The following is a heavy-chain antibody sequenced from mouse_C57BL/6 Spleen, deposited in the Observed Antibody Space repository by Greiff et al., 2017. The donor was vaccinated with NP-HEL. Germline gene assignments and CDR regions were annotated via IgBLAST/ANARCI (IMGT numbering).Heavy chain of an antibody. Sequence: EVKLQESGGGLVQPGGSMKLSCVASGFTFSNYWMNWVRQSPEKGLEWVAQIRLKSDNYATHYAESVKGRFTISRDDSKSSVYLQMNNLRAEDTGIYYCTAYYGKGWYFDVWGTGTTVTVSS. D-gene: IGHD2-10*01. CDR2: IRLKSDNYAT. J-gene: IGHJ1*03. CDR1: GFTFSNYW. V-gene: IGHV6-3*01. CDR3: TAYYGKGWYFDV.